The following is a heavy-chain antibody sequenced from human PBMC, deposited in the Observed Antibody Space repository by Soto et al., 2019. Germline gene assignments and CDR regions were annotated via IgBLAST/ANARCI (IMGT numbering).Heavy chain of an antibody. CDR1: GFTFRSYV. V-gene: IGHV3-30*19. Sequence: QVQLVESGGGVVQPGTSLRLSCVGSGFTFRSYVIHWVRQAPGKGLEWVALTSYDGSNKDYGDSVKGRFTISRDNSRNTVDLQMDSLRREDTALYYCARWGTTGVLDVWGQGTLVSVSS. J-gene: IGHJ1*01. D-gene: IGHD3-16*01. CDR2: TSYDGSNK. CDR3: ARWGTTGVLDV.